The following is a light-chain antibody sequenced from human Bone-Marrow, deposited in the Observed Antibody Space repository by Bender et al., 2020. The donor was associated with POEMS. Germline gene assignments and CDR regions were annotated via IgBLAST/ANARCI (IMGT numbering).Light chain of an antibody. CDR2: EGS. J-gene: IGLJ3*02. CDR3: CSYAGSRV. V-gene: IGLV2-11*01. CDR1: SNDVGAYKY. Sequence: QSALTQPRSVSGSPGQSVTISCTGTSNDVGAYKYVSWYQQHPGKAPKLMIYEGSKRPSGVSNRFSGSKSGNTASLTISGLQAEDEADYYCCSYAGSRVFGGGTKLTVL.